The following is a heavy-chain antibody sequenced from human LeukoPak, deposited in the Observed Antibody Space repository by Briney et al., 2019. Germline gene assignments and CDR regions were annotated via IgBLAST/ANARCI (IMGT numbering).Heavy chain of an antibody. CDR1: GGSISSYY. D-gene: IGHD5-12*01. CDR2: IYYTGST. V-gene: IGHV4-59*08. J-gene: IGHJ4*02. CDR3: ASHGSSGHDPLT. Sequence: SETLSLTCTVSGGSISSYYWSWIRRPPGKGLECICYIYYTGSTSYNPSLKSRVTISLDTSKSQFSLRLTSVTAADTAVYYCASHGSSGHDPLTWGQGTLVTVSS.